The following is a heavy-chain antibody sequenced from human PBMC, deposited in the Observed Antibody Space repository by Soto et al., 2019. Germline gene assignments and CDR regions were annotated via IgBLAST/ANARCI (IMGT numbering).Heavy chain of an antibody. J-gene: IGHJ2*01. CDR2: MNPNSGNT. CDR3: AVYVGNRYWYFAL. Sequence: QVQLVQSGAEVQKPGASVKVSCKASGYTFTSYDINWVRQATGQGLEWMGWMNPNSGNTGYAEKLQGRVTMTRHTSISTAYMELSSLRSEDTDVYYCAVYVGNRYWYFALWGRGTLVTVSS. D-gene: IGHD3-16*01. CDR1: GYTFTSYD. V-gene: IGHV1-8*01.